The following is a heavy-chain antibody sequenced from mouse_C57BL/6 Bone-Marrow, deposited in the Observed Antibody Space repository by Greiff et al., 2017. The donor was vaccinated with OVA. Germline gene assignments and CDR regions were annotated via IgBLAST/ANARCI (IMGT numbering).Heavy chain of an antibody. V-gene: IGHV14-1*01. CDR2: IDPEDGDT. Sequence: VQLQQSGAELVRPGASVKLSCTASGFNIKDYYMHWVKQRPEQGLEWIGRIDPEDGDTEYAPKFQGKATLTEDTTSNTAYLQLSSLTSEDTAVYYSTGVKRYEWYFDVWGTGTTVTVSS. CDR3: TGVKRYEWYFDV. CDR1: GFNIKDYY. D-gene: IGHD2-12*01. J-gene: IGHJ1*03.